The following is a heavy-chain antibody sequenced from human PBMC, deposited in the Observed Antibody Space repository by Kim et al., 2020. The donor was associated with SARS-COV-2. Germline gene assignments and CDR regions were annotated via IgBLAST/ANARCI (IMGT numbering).Heavy chain of an antibody. D-gene: IGHD3-22*01. J-gene: IGHJ3*02. V-gene: IGHV4-34*01. Sequence: GENNNRGSPHSHPALKGRVTISVDTSKNQFSLKLSSVTAADTAVYYCARGKRRVIVVVITTRGYDAFDIWGQGTMVTVSS. CDR2: NNNRGSP. CDR3: ARGKRRVIVVVITTRGYDAFDI.